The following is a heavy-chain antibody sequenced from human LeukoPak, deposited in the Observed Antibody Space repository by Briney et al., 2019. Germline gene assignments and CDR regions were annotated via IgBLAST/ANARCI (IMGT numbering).Heavy chain of an antibody. Sequence: ASVTVSCKASGYTFTDYYIYWVRQAPGQGLEWMGRINPNSGGTNYAQQFQGRVTMTRDTSISTVYMELSSLRSDDTAVYFCARDGGYCSSGPTCYSRAEYFYYGLDVWGQGTTLTVSS. CDR3: ARDGGYCSSGPTCYSRAEYFYYGLDV. D-gene: IGHD2-2*01. V-gene: IGHV1-2*06. J-gene: IGHJ6*02. CDR2: INPNSGGT. CDR1: GYTFTDYY.